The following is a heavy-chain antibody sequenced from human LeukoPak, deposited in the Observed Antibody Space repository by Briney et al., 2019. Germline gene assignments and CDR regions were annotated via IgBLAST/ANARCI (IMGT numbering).Heavy chain of an antibody. V-gene: IGHV3-33*01. CDR2: IWYDGSNK. Sequence: PGRSLRLSCAASGFTFSSYGMHWVRQAPGKGLEWVAVIWYDGSNKYYADSVKGRFTISRDNSKNTLYLQMNSLRAEDTAVYYCARGGSGHPPSAFDIWGQGTMVTVSS. CDR3: ARGGSGHPPSAFDI. CDR1: GFTFSSYG. J-gene: IGHJ3*02. D-gene: IGHD3-16*01.